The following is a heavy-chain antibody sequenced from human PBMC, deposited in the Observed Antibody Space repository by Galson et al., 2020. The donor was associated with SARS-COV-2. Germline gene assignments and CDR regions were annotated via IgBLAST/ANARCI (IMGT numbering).Heavy chain of an antibody. V-gene: IGHV3-53*01. CDR1: GFTVSANY. D-gene: IGHD3-16*01. J-gene: IGHJ6*02. Sequence: GGSLRLSCAASGFTVSANYMSWVRQAPGKGLEWVSVIYSDGSTSYADSVKGRITISRDTSKNTLYLQMNSLRAEDLAVYYCARDRGGGYGLDVWGQGTTVSVSS. CDR2: IYSDGST. CDR3: ARDRGGGYGLDV.